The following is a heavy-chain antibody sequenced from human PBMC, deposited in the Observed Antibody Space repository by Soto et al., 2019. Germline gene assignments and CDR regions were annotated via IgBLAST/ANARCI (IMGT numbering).Heavy chain of an antibody. J-gene: IGHJ4*02. Sequence: ASVKVSCKASGYTFSSYGISWVRQAPGQGLEWMGWISAYNGNTNYAQKLQGRVTMTTDTSTSTAYMELRSLRSDDTAVYICVSGYPWFGFDYWGQGTLVTVSS. CDR3: VSGYPWFGFDY. V-gene: IGHV1-18*01. D-gene: IGHD3-10*01. CDR2: ISAYNGNT. CDR1: GYTFSSYG.